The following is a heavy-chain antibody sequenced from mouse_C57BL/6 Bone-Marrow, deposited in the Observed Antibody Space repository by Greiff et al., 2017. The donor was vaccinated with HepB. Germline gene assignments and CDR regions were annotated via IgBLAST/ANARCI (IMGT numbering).Heavy chain of an antibody. CDR2: INPSNGGT. Sequence: QVQLQQPGTELVKPGASVKLSCKASGYTFTSYWMHWVKQRPGQGLEWIGNINPSNGGTNYNEKFKIKATLTVDKSSSTASMQLSSLTSEDSAVYYCAYDYVWDYAMDYWGQGTSVTVSS. D-gene: IGHD2-4*01. CDR1: GYTFTSYW. CDR3: AYDYVWDYAMDY. V-gene: IGHV1-53*01. J-gene: IGHJ4*01.